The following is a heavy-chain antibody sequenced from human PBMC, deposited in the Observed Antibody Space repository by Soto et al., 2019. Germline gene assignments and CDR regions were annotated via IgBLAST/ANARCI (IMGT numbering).Heavy chain of an antibody. CDR1: GSTFTSSA. D-gene: IGHD3-22*01. Sequence: ASVKVSCKASGSTFTSSAVQWVRQARGQRLEWIGWIVVGSGNTNYAQKFQERVTITRDMSTSTAYMELSSLRSEDTAVYYCAAEHSSGYYYFGDYFDYWGQGTLVTVSS. J-gene: IGHJ4*02. V-gene: IGHV1-58*01. CDR2: IVVGSGNT. CDR3: AAEHSSGYYYFGDYFDY.